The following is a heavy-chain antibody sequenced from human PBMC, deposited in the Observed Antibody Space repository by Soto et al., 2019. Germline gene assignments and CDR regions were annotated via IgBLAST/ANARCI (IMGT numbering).Heavy chain of an antibody. J-gene: IGHJ4*02. Sequence: PVGFLRLSCAASGFTFSNYWMHWVRQAPGKGLVWVSRINSDGGSTYYADSVKGRFTISRDNAKNTLYLQMNSLRAEDTALYYCARQGFESWGQGTPVTVSS. CDR1: GFTFSNYW. CDR3: ARQGFES. V-gene: IGHV3-74*01. CDR2: INSDGGST.